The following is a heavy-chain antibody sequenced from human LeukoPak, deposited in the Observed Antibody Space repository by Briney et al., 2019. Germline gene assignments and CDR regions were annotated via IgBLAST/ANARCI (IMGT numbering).Heavy chain of an antibody. CDR1: GGSISSYY. V-gene: IGHV4-4*07. CDR3: ASERVFGDYGDYSDNNWIDP. J-gene: IGHJ5*01. Sequence: SETLSLTCTVSGGSISSYYWSWIRQPAGKGLEWIGRIYTSGSTNYNPSLKSRVTMSVDTSKNQFSLKLSSVTAADTAVYYCASERVFGDYGDYSDNNWIDPWGQGTLVTVSS. CDR2: IYTSGST. D-gene: IGHD4-17*01.